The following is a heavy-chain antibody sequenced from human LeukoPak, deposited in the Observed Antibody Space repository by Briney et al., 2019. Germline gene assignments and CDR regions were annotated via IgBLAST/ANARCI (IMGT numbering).Heavy chain of an antibody. D-gene: IGHD4-17*01. Sequence: GGSLRLSCAASGFTFSSHEMNWVRQAPGKGLEWLSYISNSGGDINYADSVKGRFTISRDNAKNSLYLQMNSLRVEDTAVYYCARTLTTTFSWGQGTLVTVSS. J-gene: IGHJ5*02. CDR3: ARTLTTTFS. CDR1: GFTFSSHE. CDR2: ISNSGGDI. V-gene: IGHV3-48*03.